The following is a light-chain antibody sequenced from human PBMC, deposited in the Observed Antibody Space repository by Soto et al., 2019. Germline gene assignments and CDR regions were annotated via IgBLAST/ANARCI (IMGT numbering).Light chain of an antibody. CDR2: LAS. CDR3: MQALQTPPA. V-gene: IGKV2-28*01. CDR1: QTLLHSNGYNY. Sequence: DIVMTQSPLSLPVTPGEPASISCRSSQTLLHSNGYNYLDWYLQKPGQSPQLLFYLASSRASGVPDRFSGSGSGTDFTLKISRVEAEDVGVYYCMQALQTPPAFGQGTKLEIK. J-gene: IGKJ2*01.